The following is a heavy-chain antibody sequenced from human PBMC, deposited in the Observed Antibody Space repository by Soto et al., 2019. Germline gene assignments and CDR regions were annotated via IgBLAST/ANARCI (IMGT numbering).Heavy chain of an antibody. V-gene: IGHV4-31*03. J-gene: IGHJ5*02. CDR2: IYVTGAV. D-gene: IGHD2-21*01. CDR3: ARLRIATNNYKWFDP. CDR1: GAALNSGNYY. Sequence: SETLSLTCSVSGAALNSGNYYWSWIRQVPGKGLEWIGHIYVTGAVDYNPSLRDRITISQDTSERQFSLNLRLVTAADTAVYYCARLRIATNNYKWFDPWGQGTLATVSS.